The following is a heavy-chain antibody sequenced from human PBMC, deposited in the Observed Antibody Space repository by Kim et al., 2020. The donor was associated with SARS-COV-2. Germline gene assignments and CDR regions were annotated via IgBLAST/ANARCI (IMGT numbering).Heavy chain of an antibody. D-gene: IGHD1-26*01. CDR3: ARIVGATSYYYYGMDV. J-gene: IGHJ6*02. V-gene: IGHV3-48*02. Sequence: VKGRFTLPRDNDKNSLYLQMNSLRDEDTAVYYCARIVGATSYYYYGMDVWGQGTTVTVSS.